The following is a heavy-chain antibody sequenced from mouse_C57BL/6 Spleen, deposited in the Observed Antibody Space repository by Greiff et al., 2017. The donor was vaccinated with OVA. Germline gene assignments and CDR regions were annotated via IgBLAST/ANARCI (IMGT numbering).Heavy chain of an antibody. D-gene: IGHD2-2*01. J-gene: IGHJ2*01. CDR3: TTAGGYHGSC. Sequence: VQLQQSGAELVRPGASVKLSCTASGFTIKDDYMHWVKQTPEQGLEWNGLIDPENGDTEYASKFLGKATIAADTSSNTAYLQLSSLTSGDTDDYYCTTAGGYHGSCWGKGTTLTVSS. V-gene: IGHV14-4*01. CDR1: GFTIKDDY. CDR2: IDPENGDT.